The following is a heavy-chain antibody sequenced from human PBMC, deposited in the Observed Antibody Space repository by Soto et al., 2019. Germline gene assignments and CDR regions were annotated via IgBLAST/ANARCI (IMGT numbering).Heavy chain of an antibody. V-gene: IGHV1-18*03. CDR1: GYTFTSYG. J-gene: IGHJ1*01. CDR2: ISPLKGRT. CDR3: AMDYGDRPEYFKH. D-gene: IGHD4-17*01. Sequence: QVQLVQSGPDLKRPGASMKVSCKASGYTFTSYGISWVRQAPGQGLEWMAWISPLKGRTQYSQKAQGRVTLSTDTSSNTAYMEMTTLRVDSMAVYYCAMDYGDRPEYFKHWGQGTLVAVS.